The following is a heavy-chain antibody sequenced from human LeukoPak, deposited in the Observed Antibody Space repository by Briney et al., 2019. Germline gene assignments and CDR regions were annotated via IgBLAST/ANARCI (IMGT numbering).Heavy chain of an antibody. J-gene: IGHJ3*02. Sequence: PSETLSLTCSVSGGSISSDVYYWAWIRRPPGKGLEWIGNIYYSGSAFFNPSLKSRVTISIDTSKNQFSLKVRSVTAADTAVYYCARHGLVAARHAFDIWDQGAMVTVSS. CDR3: ARHGLVAARHAFDI. V-gene: IGHV4-39*01. CDR1: GGSISSDVYY. D-gene: IGHD6-6*01. CDR2: IYYSGSA.